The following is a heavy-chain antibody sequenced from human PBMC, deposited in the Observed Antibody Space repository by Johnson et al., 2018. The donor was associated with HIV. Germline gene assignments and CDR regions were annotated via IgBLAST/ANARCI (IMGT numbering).Heavy chain of an antibody. V-gene: IGHV3-11*04. Sequence: QVQLVESGGGLVNPGGSLRLSCAASGFTFSDYYMSWIRQAPGKGLEWVSYISSSGNSMYYADSVKGRFTISRANAKNSLYLQMNILRAEDTAVYYCARAPEVRGVDAFDVWGQGTMVTVSS. CDR3: ARAPEVRGVDAFDV. CDR2: ISSSGNSM. D-gene: IGHD3-10*01. J-gene: IGHJ3*01. CDR1: GFTFSDYY.